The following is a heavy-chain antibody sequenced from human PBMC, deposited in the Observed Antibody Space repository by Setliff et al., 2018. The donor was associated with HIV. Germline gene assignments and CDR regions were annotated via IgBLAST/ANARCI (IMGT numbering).Heavy chain of an antibody. D-gene: IGHD2-21*02. J-gene: IGHJ4*02. V-gene: IGHV1-46*01. CDR2: IYPGGARR. CDR3: ASPTAIPQ. Sequence: GASVKVSCKASGYTFTNYYMHWVRQAPGQGLEWMGIIYPGGARRSYAQKFQGRVTMTWDTSTSTVYMELSSLRPEDTAVYYCASPTAIPQWGQGTLVTVSS. CDR1: GYTFTNYY.